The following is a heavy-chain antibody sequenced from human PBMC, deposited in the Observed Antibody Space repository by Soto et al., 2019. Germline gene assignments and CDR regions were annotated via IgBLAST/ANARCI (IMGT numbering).Heavy chain of an antibody. D-gene: IGHD6-19*01. CDR1: GGSISSYY. CDR2: IYYSGST. CDR3: ARITIAVAGEYYFDY. V-gene: IGHV4-59*01. Sequence: SETLSLTCTVSGGSISSYYWSWIRQPPGKGLEWIGYIYYSGSTNYNPSLKSRVTISVDTSKNQFSLKLSSVTAADTAVYYCARITIAVAGEYYFDYWGQGTLVTVSS. J-gene: IGHJ4*02.